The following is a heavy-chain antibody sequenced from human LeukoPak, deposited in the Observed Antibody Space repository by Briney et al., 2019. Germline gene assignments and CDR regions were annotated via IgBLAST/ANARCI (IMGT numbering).Heavy chain of an antibody. CDR1: GFTFSDHY. CDR2: ARNRGNGYTT. V-gene: IGHV3-72*01. D-gene: IGHD4/OR15-4a*01. Sequence: PGGSLRPSWAASGFTFSDHYIDWVRQAPGKGLEWVGRARNRGNGYTTQYAASVKGRFTFSRDDSENTVYLQMNSLKTEDTAVYFCARIMRVDYGTYYFDYWGQGTLVTVSS. J-gene: IGHJ4*02. CDR3: ARIMRVDYGTYYFDY.